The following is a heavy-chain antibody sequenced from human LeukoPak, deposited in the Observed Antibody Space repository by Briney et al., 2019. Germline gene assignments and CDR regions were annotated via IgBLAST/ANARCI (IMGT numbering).Heavy chain of an antibody. D-gene: IGHD6-19*01. J-gene: IGHJ4*02. CDR1: GGSIGSYY. V-gene: IGHV4-4*07. CDR3: ARGQHGAWYFFDR. Sequence: KTSETLTLTCNVSGGSIGSYYWTWIRQPAGKGLDWVGRIYFTGSTDYYPSFQSRVNMLDSTSNNVFVFKLRSVTAADRAIYFCARGQHGAWYFFDRWRRGTLVSVPS. CDR2: IYFTGST.